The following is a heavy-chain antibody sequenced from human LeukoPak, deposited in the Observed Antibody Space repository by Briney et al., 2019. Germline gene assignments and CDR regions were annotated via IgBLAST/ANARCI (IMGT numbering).Heavy chain of an antibody. CDR2: INHTGST. V-gene: IGHV4-34*01. Sequence: SETLSLTCAVYGGSFSGYYWSWIRQPPGKVLEWIGEINHTGSTNYNPSLKSRVTISVDTSKNQFSLKLSSVTAADTAVYYCARVYYGSRNWFDPWGQGTLVTVSS. CDR1: GGSFSGYY. CDR3: ARVYYGSRNWFDP. J-gene: IGHJ5*02. D-gene: IGHD3-10*01.